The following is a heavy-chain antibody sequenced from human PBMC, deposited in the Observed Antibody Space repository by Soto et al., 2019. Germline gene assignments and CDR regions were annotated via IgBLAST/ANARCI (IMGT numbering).Heavy chain of an antibody. V-gene: IGHV6-1*01. CDR1: GDSVSSNSAA. J-gene: IGHJ4*02. CDR3: ARMMVSKPFFDY. D-gene: IGHD2-8*01. Sequence: SQTLSLTCAISGDSVSSNSAACNWIRQSPSRGLEWLGRTYYRSQWYDDYAVSVKGRITINPDTSKNQFSLQLNSVTPEDTAVYYCARMMVSKPFFDYWGQGTLVTVSS. CDR2: TYYRSQWYD.